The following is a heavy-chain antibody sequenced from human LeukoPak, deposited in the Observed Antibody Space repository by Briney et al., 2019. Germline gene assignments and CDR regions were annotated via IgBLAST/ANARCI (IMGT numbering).Heavy chain of an antibody. CDR2: IKQDGSEK. V-gene: IGHV3-7*01. CDR3: ARDTDGDYPLDWYFDL. Sequence: GGSLRLSCAASGFTFSSYWMSWVRQAPGKGLEWVANIKQDGSEKYYVDSVKGRFTISRDNAKNSLYLQMNSLRAEDTAVYYCARDTDGDYPLDWYFDLWGRGTLVTVSS. J-gene: IGHJ2*01. CDR1: GFTFSSYW. D-gene: IGHD4-17*01.